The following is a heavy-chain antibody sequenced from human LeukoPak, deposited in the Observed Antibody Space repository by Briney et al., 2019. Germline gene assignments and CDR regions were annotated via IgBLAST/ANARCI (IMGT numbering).Heavy chain of an antibody. Sequence: PGGSLRLSCAASGFTFSSYGMSWVRQAPGKGLEWVSAISGSGGSTYYADSVKGRFTISRDNSKNTLYLQMNSLRAEDTAVYYCAKEEFHGVCSSTSCYMEGAFDIWGQGTMVTVSS. CDR3: AKEEFHGVCSSTSCYMEGAFDI. D-gene: IGHD2-2*02. CDR2: ISGSGGST. V-gene: IGHV3-23*01. J-gene: IGHJ3*02. CDR1: GFTFSSYG.